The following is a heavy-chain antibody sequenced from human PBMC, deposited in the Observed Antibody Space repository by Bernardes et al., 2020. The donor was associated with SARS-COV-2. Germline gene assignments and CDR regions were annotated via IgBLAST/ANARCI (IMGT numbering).Heavy chain of an antibody. CDR3: ALPPTNYDRYAMDL. J-gene: IGHJ6*02. CDR2: INPNSGGT. D-gene: IGHD3-22*01. Sequence: ASVKVSCKASGYTFTGYYIHWVRLAPGQGLEWMGWINPNSGGTNYAQKFQGRVTMTRDTSIGTAYMELSGLRFDDTAVYYCALPPTNYDRYAMDLWGQGTTVTVSS. V-gene: IGHV1-2*02. CDR1: GYTFTGYY.